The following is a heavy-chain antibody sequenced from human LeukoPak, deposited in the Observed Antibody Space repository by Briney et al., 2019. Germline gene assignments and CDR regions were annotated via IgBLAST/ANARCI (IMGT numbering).Heavy chain of an antibody. V-gene: IGHV3-48*03. CDR2: IGSTTNSI. CDR1: GFSFSNYE. CDR3: ARDEYSGLYYYMDV. J-gene: IGHJ6*03. Sequence: PGGSLRLSCAASGFSFSNYEMNWVRQAPGKGLEWVSYIGSTTNSIYYADSVKGRFTISRDNAKKSLHLQMNSLRAEDTAVYYCARDEYSGLYYYMDVWGKGTTVTVSS. D-gene: IGHD5-12*01.